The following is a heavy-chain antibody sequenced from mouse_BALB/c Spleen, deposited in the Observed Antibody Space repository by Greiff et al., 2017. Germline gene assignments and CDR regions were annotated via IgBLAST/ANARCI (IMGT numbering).Heavy chain of an antibody. CDR3: AREVDYGYAWFAY. D-gene: IGHD1-2*01. J-gene: IGHJ3*01. Sequence: DVQLVESGPSLVKPSQTLSLTCSVTGDSITSGYWNWIRKFPGNKLEYMGYISYSGSTYYNPSLKSRISITRDTSKNQYYLQLNSVTTEDTATYYCAREVDYGYAWFAYWGQGTLVTVSA. CDR1: GDSITSGY. V-gene: IGHV3-8*02. CDR2: ISYSGST.